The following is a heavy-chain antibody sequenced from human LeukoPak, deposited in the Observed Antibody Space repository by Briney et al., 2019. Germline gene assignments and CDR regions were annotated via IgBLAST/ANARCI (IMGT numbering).Heavy chain of an antibody. CDR1: GFTFSSYE. V-gene: IGHV3-48*03. Sequence: PGGSLRLSCAASGFTFSSYEMNWVRQAPGKGLEWVSYISSSGSTIYYADSVKGRFTISRDNAKNSLYLQMNSLRAEDTAVYYCARSTYYYDSSGSYHEYFQHWGQGTLVTVSS. CDR2: ISSSGSTI. J-gene: IGHJ1*01. D-gene: IGHD3-22*01. CDR3: ARSTYYYDSSGSYHEYFQH.